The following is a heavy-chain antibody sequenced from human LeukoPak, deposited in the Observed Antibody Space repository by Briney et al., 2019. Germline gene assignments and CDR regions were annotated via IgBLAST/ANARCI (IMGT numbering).Heavy chain of an antibody. Sequence: GGSLRLSCAASGFMFSDYYMSWVRQAPGKGLEWVSYISSSGSSISYADSVKGRFTISRDDAKNSLYLQMNSLRAEDTAVYYCARDLGITIFGVVIYPLDYWGQGTLVTVSS. V-gene: IGHV3-11*04. CDR1: GFMFSDYY. CDR3: ARDLGITIFGVVIYPLDY. D-gene: IGHD3-3*01. J-gene: IGHJ4*02. CDR2: ISSSGSSI.